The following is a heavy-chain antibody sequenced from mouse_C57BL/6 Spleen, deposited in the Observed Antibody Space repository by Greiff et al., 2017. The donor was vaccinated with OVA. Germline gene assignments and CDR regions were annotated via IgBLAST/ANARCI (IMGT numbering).Heavy chain of an antibody. J-gene: IGHJ3*01. CDR3: ARGGVTSDSWFAY. CDR1: GYTFTSYW. V-gene: IGHV1-52*01. CDR2: IDPSDSAT. D-gene: IGHD2-2*01. Sequence: QVQLQQPGAELVRPGSSVKLSCKASGYTFTSYWMHWVKQRPIQGLEWIGNIDPSDSATHYNQKFKDKATLTVDKSSSTAYMQLSSLTSEDSAVYYCARGGVTSDSWFAYWGQGTLVTVSA.